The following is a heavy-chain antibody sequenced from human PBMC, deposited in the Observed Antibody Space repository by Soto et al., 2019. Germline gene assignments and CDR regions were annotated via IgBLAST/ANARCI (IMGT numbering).Heavy chain of an antibody. J-gene: IGHJ4*02. D-gene: IGHD3-22*01. V-gene: IGHV3-21*01. Sequence: GGSLRLSCAASGFTFSSYSMNWVRQAPGKGLEWVSSISSSSSYIYYADSVKGRFTISRDNAKNSLYLQRNSLRAEDTAVYYCARDPGSYYDSSSAGFDYWGQGTLVTVSS. CDR1: GFTFSSYS. CDR2: ISSSSSYI. CDR3: ARDPGSYYDSSSAGFDY.